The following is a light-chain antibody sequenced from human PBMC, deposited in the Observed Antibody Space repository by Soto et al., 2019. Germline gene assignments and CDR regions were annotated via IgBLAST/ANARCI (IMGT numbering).Light chain of an antibody. CDR3: QQYGSSPTWT. CDR1: QSVSSSY. Sequence: EIVLTQSPGTLSLSPGERATLSCRASQSVSSSYLAWYQQKPGQAPRLLIYGASSRATGIPDRFSGSGSGTDFTLTISILEPEDFAVYYCQQYGSSPTWTFGQGTKVAIK. V-gene: IGKV3-20*01. J-gene: IGKJ1*01. CDR2: GAS.